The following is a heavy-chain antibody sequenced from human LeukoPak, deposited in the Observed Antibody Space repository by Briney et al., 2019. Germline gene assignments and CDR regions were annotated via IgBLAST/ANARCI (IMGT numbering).Heavy chain of an antibody. CDR2: IKQDGSEK. V-gene: IGHV3-7*01. CDR1: GITFSSYW. J-gene: IGHJ6*02. D-gene: IGHD4-17*01. CDR3: ARDSSTTVSTQYYYGMDV. Sequence: GGSLRLSCAASGITFSSYWMSWVRQAPGKGLKWVANIKQDGSEKYYVDSVKGRFTISRDNAKNSLYLQMNSLSVEDTAVSSCARDSSTTVSTQYYYGMDVWGQGTTVTVSS.